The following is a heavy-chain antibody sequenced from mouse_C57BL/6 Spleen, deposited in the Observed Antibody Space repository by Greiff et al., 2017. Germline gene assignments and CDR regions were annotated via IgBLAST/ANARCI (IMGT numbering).Heavy chain of an antibody. CDR2: IYPGDGDT. D-gene: IGHD1-1*01. CDR1: GYAFSSSW. V-gene: IGHV1-82*01. CDR3: ARTHYYGSSYHFDY. Sequence: VQLQQSGPELVKPGASVKISCKASGYAFSSSWMNWVKQRPGKGLEWIGRIYPGDGDTNYNGKFKGKATLTADKSSSTAYMQLSSLTSEDSAVYFCARTHYYGSSYHFDYWGQGTTLTVSS. J-gene: IGHJ2*01.